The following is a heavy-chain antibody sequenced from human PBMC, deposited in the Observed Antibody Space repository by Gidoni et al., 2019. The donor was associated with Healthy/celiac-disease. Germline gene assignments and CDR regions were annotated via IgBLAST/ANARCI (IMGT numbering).Heavy chain of an antibody. D-gene: IGHD3-10*01. J-gene: IGHJ3*02. CDR1: GFAFRSYS. V-gene: IGHV3-21*01. CDR2: ISSSSSYI. Sequence: EVQLDESGGGMVRPGWARRLSCAACGFAFRSYSMNWVGQPPGKGVEWVSSISSSSSYIYYADSVKGRFIISRDNAKNSLYLQMNSLRAEDTAVYYCATCIMVRGVPEAFDIWGQGTMVTVSS. CDR3: ATCIMVRGVPEAFDI.